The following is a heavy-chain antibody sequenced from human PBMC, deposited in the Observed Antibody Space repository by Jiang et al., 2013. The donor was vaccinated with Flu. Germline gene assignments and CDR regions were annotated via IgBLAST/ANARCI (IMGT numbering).Heavy chain of an antibody. CDR1: GGSISSSSYY. CDR2: IYYSGST. D-gene: IGHD6-19*01. V-gene: IGHV4-39*07. Sequence: TVSGGSISSSSYYWGWIRQPPGKGLEWIGSIYYSGSTYYNPSLKSRVTISVDTSKNQFSLKLSSVTAADTAVYYCARDREESSGWYDDWFDPWGQGTLVTVSS. J-gene: IGHJ5*02. CDR3: ARDREESSGWYDDWFDP.